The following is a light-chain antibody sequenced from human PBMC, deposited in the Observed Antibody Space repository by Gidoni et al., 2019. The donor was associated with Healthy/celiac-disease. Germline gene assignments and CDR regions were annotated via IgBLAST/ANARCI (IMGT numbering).Light chain of an antibody. J-gene: IGKJ4*01. Sequence: IQMTQSPSSLSASVGVRVTITCQASQDISNYLNWYQQKPGKAPKLLIYDASNLETGVPSRFSGSGSGKDFTFTISRLQPEDIATYYCQQYDNLPLTFGGGTKVEIK. V-gene: IGKV1-33*01. CDR2: DAS. CDR3: QQYDNLPLT. CDR1: QDISNY.